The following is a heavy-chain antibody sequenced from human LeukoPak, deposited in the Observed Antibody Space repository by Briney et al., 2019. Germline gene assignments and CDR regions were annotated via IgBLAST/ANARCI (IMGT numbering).Heavy chain of an antibody. Sequence: GGSLRLSCAASGFTFSSYSMNWVRQAPGKGLEWVSSISSSNSYIYYADSVKGRFTISRDNAKNSMYLQMNSLRAEDTAGYYCAPAPYNWNDGFDYWGQGTLVTVSS. V-gene: IGHV3-21*01. CDR3: APAPYNWNDGFDY. D-gene: IGHD1-1*01. CDR2: ISSSNSYI. CDR1: GFTFSSYS. J-gene: IGHJ4*02.